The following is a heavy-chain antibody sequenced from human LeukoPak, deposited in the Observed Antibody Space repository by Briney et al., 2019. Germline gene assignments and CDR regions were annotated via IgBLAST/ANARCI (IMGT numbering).Heavy chain of an antibody. D-gene: IGHD4-23*01. CDR3: ARIVFDYGGNSRWIYWFDP. CDR2: IYYSGST. J-gene: IGHJ5*02. V-gene: IGHV4-31*03. CDR1: GGSISSGGYY. Sequence: SETLSLTCTVSGGSISSGGYYWSWIRQHPGKGLEWIGYIYYSGSTYYNPSLKSRVTISVDTSKNQFSLKLSSVTAADTAVYYCARIVFDYGGNSRWIYWFDPWGQGTLVTVSS.